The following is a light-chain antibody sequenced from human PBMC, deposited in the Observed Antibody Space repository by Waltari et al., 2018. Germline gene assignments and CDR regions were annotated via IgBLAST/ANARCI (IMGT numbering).Light chain of an antibody. J-gene: IGKJ3*01. CDR1: QSVLYNSNNKNY. CDR3: QQYYTTPFT. V-gene: IGKV4-1*01. CDR2: WAS. Sequence: DIVMTQSPDCLAVSLGERATINCKSSQSVLYNSNNKNYLAWYQQKPGQPPKLLIYWASTRESGVPDRFSGSGSGTDFTLTVSSLQAEDVAVYYCQQYYTTPFTFGPGTKVDI.